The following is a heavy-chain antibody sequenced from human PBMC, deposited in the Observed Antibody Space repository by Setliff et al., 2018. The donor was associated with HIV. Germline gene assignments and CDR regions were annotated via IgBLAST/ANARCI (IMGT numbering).Heavy chain of an antibody. Sequence: HPGGSLRLSCAASGFTVNSASMTWVRQVSGKGLEWVSIVYRDGTTDYADSVRGRFTISRDNFNKKVYLYMSSLRLEDTALYYCARGIFDVSGWYSDLLMFDQWGQGTLVTVSS. CDR2: VYRDGTT. CDR3: ARGIFDVSGWYSDLLMFDQ. D-gene: IGHD6-19*01. CDR1: GFTVNSAS. J-gene: IGHJ4*02. V-gene: IGHV3-66*02.